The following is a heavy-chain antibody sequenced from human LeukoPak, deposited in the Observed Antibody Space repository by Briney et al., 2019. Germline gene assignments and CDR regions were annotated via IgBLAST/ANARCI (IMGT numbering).Heavy chain of an antibody. CDR1: GGTFSSYA. D-gene: IGHD1-14*01. J-gene: IGHJ6*02. V-gene: IGHV1-69*04. CDR2: IIPILGIA. CDR3: AGTVGTRTQYYYYGMDV. Sequence: ASVKVSCKASGGTFSSYAISWVRQAPGQGLEWMGRIIPILGIANYAQKFQGRVTITADKSTSTAYMELSSLRSEDTAVYYCAGTVGTRTQYYYYGMDVWGQGTTVTVSS.